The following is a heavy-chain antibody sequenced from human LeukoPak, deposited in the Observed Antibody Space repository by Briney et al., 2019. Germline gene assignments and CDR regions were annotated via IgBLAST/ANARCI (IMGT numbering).Heavy chain of an antibody. CDR2: ISAYNGNT. Sequence: GASVKVSCKASGYTFTNYGISWVRQAPGQGHEWMGWISAYNGNTNYAQKLQGRVTMTTDTSTSTAYMELRSLRSDDAAVYYCARDGITTVVTRGDYYYYGMDVWGQGTTVTVSS. CDR1: GYTFTNYG. V-gene: IGHV1-18*01. CDR3: ARDGITTVVTRGDYYYYGMDV. J-gene: IGHJ6*02. D-gene: IGHD4-23*01.